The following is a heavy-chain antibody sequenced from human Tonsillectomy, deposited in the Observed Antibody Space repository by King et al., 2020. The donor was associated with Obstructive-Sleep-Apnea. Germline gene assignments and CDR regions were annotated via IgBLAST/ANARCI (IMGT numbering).Heavy chain of an antibody. CDR3: ARGPSLGEENDY. D-gene: IGHD2-21*01. CDR2: IYYSGNT. CDR1: GDSISTSYY. V-gene: IGHV4-38-2*02. J-gene: IGHJ4*02. Sequence: VQLQESGPGLVKPSETLSLTCTVSGDSISTSYYWSWIRQPPGKGLEWIGSIYYSGNTYYTPSLKSRVTISVDTSKNQFSLNLSSVTAADTAVYYCARGPSLGEENDYWGQGTLVIVSS.